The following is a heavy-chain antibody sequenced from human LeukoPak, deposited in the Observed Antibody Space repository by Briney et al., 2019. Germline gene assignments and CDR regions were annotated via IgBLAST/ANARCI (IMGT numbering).Heavy chain of an antibody. J-gene: IGHJ3*02. CDR3: AKLGGDHRGPFDI. Sequence: PGGSRRFSCVASGFTFSTYAMSWVRQAPGKGLGWVSVISGSGGSTYYADSVKGRFTISRDNSKNTLYLQMNSLRAEDTAIYYCAKLGGDHRGPFDIWGRGTMVTVSS. CDR1: GFTFSTYA. CDR2: ISGSGGST. V-gene: IGHV3-23*01. D-gene: IGHD4-23*01.